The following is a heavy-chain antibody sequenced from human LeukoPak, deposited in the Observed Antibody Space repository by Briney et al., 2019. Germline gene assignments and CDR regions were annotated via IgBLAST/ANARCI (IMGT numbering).Heavy chain of an antibody. D-gene: IGHD4-17*01. J-gene: IGHJ4*02. CDR2: IKPDGSEI. CDR1: GFSFSRYW. V-gene: IGHV3-7*01. Sequence: GGSLRLSCAASGFSFSRYWMSWVRQAPVRGPEWVANIKPDGSEIYYVDSVKGRFTISRDNAKNTLYLQMNSLRAEDTAVYYCARDQWYGDYDGFDYWGQGTLVTVSS. CDR3: ARDQWYGDYDGFDY.